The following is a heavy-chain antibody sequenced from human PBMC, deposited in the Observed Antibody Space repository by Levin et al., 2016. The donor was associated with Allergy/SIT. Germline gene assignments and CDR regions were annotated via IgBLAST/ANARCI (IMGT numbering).Heavy chain of an antibody. V-gene: IGHV3-23*01. CDR1: GFTFSTYA. CDR2: ISGSGGST. D-gene: IGHD6-19*01. CDR3: AKAVGTFGSESYYYGMDV. Sequence: GESLKISCAASGFTFSTYAMTWVRQAPGKGLEWVSAISGSGGSTYYADSVEGRFTISRDNSNNTLYLQMNSLRAEDTAVYYCAKAVGTFGSESYYYGMDVWGQGTTVTVSS. J-gene: IGHJ6*02.